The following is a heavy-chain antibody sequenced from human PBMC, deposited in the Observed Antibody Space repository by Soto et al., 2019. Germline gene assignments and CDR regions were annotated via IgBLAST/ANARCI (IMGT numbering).Heavy chain of an antibody. CDR2: ISYDGSNK. D-gene: IGHD2-15*01. Sequence: PGGSLRLSCAASGFTFSSYGMHWVRQAPGKGLEWVAVISYDGSNKYYADSVKGRFTISRDNSKNTLYLQMNSLRAEDTAVYYCAKSGPLVVVAADNWFDPWGQGT. CDR1: GFTFSSYG. J-gene: IGHJ5*02. CDR3: AKSGPLVVVAADNWFDP. V-gene: IGHV3-30*18.